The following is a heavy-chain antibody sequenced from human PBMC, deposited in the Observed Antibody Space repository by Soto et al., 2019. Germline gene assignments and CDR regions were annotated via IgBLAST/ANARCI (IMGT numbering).Heavy chain of an antibody. CDR2: IYYSGST. V-gene: IGHV4-39*01. CDR1: GGSISSSSYY. Sequence: SETLSLTCTVSGGSISSSSYYWGWIRQPPGKGLEWIGSIYYSGSTYYNPSLKSRVTISVDTSKNQFSLKLSSVTAADTAVYYFARRYDGDYPFDDWGQGTLVTVSS. CDR3: ARRYDGDYPFDD. D-gene: IGHD4-17*01. J-gene: IGHJ4*02.